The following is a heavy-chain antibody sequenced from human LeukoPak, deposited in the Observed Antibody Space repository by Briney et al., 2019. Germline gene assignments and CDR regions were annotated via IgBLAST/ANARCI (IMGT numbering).Heavy chain of an antibody. CDR2: INPNSGGT. V-gene: IGHV1-2*02. D-gene: IGHD6-13*01. CDR1: GYTFTVYY. Sequence: GASVTVSCKASGYTFTVYYMHWVRQAPGQGLEWMGWINPNSGGTNYAQKFQGRVTMTRDTSISTAYMELSRLRSDDTAVYYCARGGYSSSWYVDCWGQGTLVTVSS. CDR3: ARGGYSSSWYVDC. J-gene: IGHJ4*02.